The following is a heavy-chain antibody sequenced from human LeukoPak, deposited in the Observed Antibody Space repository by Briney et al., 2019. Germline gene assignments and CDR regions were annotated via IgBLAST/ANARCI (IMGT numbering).Heavy chain of an antibody. V-gene: IGHV1-8*01. J-gene: IGHJ4*02. Sequence: ASVKVSCKASGYAFTSYDINWVRQATGQGLEWMRWMNPNSGNTGYAQKFQGRVTMTRNNYISTAYMELSSLRSEDTAVYYCALSLFYYNSSGYYPFDYWGQGTLVTVSS. CDR3: ALSLFYYNSSGYYPFDY. CDR1: GYAFTSYD. CDR2: MNPNSGNT. D-gene: IGHD3-22*01.